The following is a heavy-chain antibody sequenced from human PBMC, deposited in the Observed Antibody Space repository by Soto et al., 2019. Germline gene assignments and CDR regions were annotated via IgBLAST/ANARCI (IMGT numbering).Heavy chain of an antibody. J-gene: IGHJ4*02. Sequence: SVTLSFTFTVSGSSISGSSYYWAWVRPPPGKGLECIGRVHYSGSTDYNPSLQMRVTTSVDTSKNQLSLKLTSVTAADTAVYFCAILSVATYGDYGEGINYCSQAFQDTVS. D-gene: IGHD4-17*01. CDR1: GSSISGSSYY. V-gene: IGHV4-39*01. CDR2: VHYSGST. CDR3: AILSVATYGDYGEGINY.